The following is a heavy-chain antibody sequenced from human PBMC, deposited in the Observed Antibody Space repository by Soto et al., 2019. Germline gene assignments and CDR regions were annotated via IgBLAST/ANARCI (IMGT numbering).Heavy chain of an antibody. J-gene: IGHJ4*01. CDR2: INPNTGNP. CDR3: ARGRASGGFDC. CDR1: GYNFNSHS. V-gene: IGHV7-4-1*01. Sequence: QVQLVQSGSESMQPGASVKVSCKGSGYNFNSHSINWLRQAPGQGLEWMGWINPNTGNPTYEQGFTGRFVFSVDPPVSTVYLEIFRLKAGDSAVYYFARGRASGGFDCWGHGTLVTVSS. D-gene: IGHD1-26*01.